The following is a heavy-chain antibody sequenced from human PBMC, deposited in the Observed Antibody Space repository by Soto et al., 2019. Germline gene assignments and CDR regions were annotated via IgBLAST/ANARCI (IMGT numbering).Heavy chain of an antibody. CDR3: ARGSSSWYYFDY. V-gene: IGHV3-33*01. D-gene: IGHD6-13*01. CDR1: GFTFSSYG. Sequence: QVQLVESGGGVVQPGRSLRLSCAASGFTFSSYGMHWVRQAPGKGLEWVAVIWYDGSNKYYADSVKGRFTISRDNFKNTLYLQMNSLRAEDTAVYYCARGSSSWYYFDYWGQGTLVTVSS. J-gene: IGHJ4*02. CDR2: IWYDGSNK.